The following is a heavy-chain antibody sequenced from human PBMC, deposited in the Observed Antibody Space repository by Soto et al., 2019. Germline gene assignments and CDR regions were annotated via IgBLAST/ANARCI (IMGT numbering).Heavy chain of an antibody. Sequence: SETLSLTCTVSGGSISNFYWSWIRQPPGKGLEWIGYIYYSGTTSYNPSLDSRVTISVDTSKNQFSLKLNSVTAADTAVYYCARESYYGSGATVVGYWGLGTLVTVS. CDR1: GGSISNFY. CDR3: ARESYYGSGATVVGY. V-gene: IGHV4-59*01. CDR2: IYYSGTT. J-gene: IGHJ4*02. D-gene: IGHD3-10*01.